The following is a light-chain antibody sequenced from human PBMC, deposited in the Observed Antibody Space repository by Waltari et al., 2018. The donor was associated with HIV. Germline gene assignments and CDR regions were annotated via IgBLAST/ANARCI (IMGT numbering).Light chain of an antibody. V-gene: IGLV1-44*01. Sequence: QSVLTQPPSVSGTPGPRVTISCSGSRSNIGTNTVNWYQKVTVMATKFLRSGKDERPAGGPDRFYGSKSGTSASLAVRGRQSDDEANYYCAAWEDSLNGWVFGGGTRLTVL. CDR2: GKD. CDR1: RSNIGTNT. J-gene: IGLJ3*02. CDR3: AAWEDSLNGWV.